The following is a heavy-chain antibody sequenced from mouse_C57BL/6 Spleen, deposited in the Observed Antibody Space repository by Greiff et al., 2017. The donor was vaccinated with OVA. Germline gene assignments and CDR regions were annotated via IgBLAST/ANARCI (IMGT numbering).Heavy chain of an antibody. J-gene: IGHJ3*01. CDR2: IYPGSGNT. Sequence: VQLQQSGPELVKPGASVKISCKASGYSFTSYYIHWVKQRPGQGLEWIGWIYPGSGNTKYNEKFKGKATLTADTSSSTAYMQLSSLTSEDSAVYYCARLGDFSWFAYWGQGTLVTVSA. V-gene: IGHV1-66*01. CDR3: ARLGDFSWFAY. CDR1: GYSFTSYY. D-gene: IGHD4-1*01.